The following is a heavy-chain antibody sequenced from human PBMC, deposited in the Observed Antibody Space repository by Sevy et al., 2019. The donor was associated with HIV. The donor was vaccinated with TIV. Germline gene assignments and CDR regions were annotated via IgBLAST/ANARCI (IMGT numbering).Heavy chain of an antibody. CDR3: ARGRKTTEEWLEELDYYYGLDV. CDR2: VRNDGSNK. CDR1: GFSLTTSD. Sequence: GGSLRLSCAASGFSLTTSDMHWVRQAPGKGLEWVAYVRNDGSNKYYADSVRDRFTISRDSPKNTLYLQRNSLRDEETAIYYCARGRKTTEEWLEELDYYYGLDVWGQGTTVTVSS. J-gene: IGHJ6*02. V-gene: IGHV3-30*02. D-gene: IGHD2-8*01.